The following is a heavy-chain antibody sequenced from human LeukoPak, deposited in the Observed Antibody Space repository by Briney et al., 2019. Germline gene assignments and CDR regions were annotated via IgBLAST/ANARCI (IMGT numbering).Heavy chain of an antibody. CDR3: ARLKEGIDY. CDR2: IYYSGNT. Sequence: SETLSLTCAVSGGSISGSSYFWGWIRQPPGKGLEWIGSIYYSGNTYYNPSLKSRVTIYVDTSKNQLSLKLISVPAADTAVYYCARLKEGIDYWGQGTLVTVSS. J-gene: IGHJ4*02. CDR1: GGSISGSSYF. V-gene: IGHV4-39*01. D-gene: IGHD3-10*01.